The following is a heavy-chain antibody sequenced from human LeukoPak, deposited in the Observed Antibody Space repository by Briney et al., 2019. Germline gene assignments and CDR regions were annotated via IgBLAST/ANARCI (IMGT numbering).Heavy chain of an antibody. Sequence: KASETLSLTCTVSGGSISSYYWSWIRQPPGKGLKWIGYIYYSGGTNYNPSLKSRVTISVDTSKNQFSLKLSSVTAADTAVYYCAREDSSDYDAFDIWGQGTMVTVSS. CDR3: AREDSSDYDAFDI. D-gene: IGHD3-22*01. CDR2: IYYSGGT. CDR1: GGSISSYY. J-gene: IGHJ3*02. V-gene: IGHV4-59*01.